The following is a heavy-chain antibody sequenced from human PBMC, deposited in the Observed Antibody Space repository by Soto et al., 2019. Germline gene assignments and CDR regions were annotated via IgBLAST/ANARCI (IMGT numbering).Heavy chain of an antibody. J-gene: IGHJ4*02. CDR3: AKAPYGVTFPFDY. D-gene: IGHD4-4*01. Sequence: PGGSLKLSCAASGFTFSSYAMIWVRQAPGNGLDWVSAISGSGAGTYYADSVKGRFTISRDNSKNTLYLQMNSLRAEDTAVYYCAKAPYGVTFPFDYWGQGTLVTVSS. CDR1: GFTFSSYA. V-gene: IGHV3-23*01. CDR2: ISGSGAGT.